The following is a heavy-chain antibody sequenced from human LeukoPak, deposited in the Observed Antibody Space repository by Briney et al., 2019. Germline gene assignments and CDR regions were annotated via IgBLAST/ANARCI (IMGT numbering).Heavy chain of an antibody. V-gene: IGHV4-59*08. D-gene: IGHD2-21*01. CDR3: ARLTGGEPWQQRGWFDP. CDR1: GGSVSGYY. CDR2: IHSGGGT. Sequence: PETLSLTCSVSGGSVSGYYWIWIRQPPGNGLEWVAYIHSGGGTNYNPSLRSRVTISVDTSKNQFSLKLSSVTAADTAVYYCARLTGGEPWQQRGWFDPWGQGTLVTVSS. J-gene: IGHJ5*02.